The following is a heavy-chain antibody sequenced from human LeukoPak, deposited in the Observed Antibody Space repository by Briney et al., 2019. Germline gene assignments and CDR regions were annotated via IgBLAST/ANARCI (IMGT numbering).Heavy chain of an antibody. Sequence: PSETLSLTCTVSGGSVSSGSYYWSWIRQPPGKGLEWIGYIYYSGGTNYNPSLKSRVTISVDTSKNQFSLKLSSVTAADTAVYYCARGVYDGFDYWGQGTLVTVSS. CDR3: ARGVYDGFDY. CDR1: GGSVSSGSYY. J-gene: IGHJ4*02. D-gene: IGHD6-13*01. CDR2: IYYSGGT. V-gene: IGHV4-61*01.